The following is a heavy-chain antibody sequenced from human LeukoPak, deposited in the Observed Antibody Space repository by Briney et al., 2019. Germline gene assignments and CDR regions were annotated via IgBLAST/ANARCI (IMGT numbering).Heavy chain of an antibody. CDR1: GGSISSYY. V-gene: IGHV4-59*01. CDR2: IYYSGST. Sequence: PSETLSLTCTVSGGSISSYYWSWIRQPPGKGLEWIGYIYYSGSTNYNPSLKSRVTISVDTSKNQFSLKLSSVTAADTAVYYCARAQDGDYYYGMDVWGQGTTVTVSS. J-gene: IGHJ6*02. CDR3: ARAQDGDYYYGMDV. D-gene: IGHD4-17*01.